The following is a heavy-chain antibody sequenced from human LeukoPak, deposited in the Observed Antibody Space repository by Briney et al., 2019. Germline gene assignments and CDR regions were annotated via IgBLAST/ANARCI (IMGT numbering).Heavy chain of an antibody. V-gene: IGHV3-7*01. CDR3: ARASAAGGNFDY. CDR2: IKEDGSEK. CDR1: GFTFSSYE. J-gene: IGHJ4*02. Sequence: GGSLRLSCAASGFTFSSYEMNWVHQAPGKGLEWVAKIKEDGSEKYYVDSVKGRFTISRDNAKNSLYLQMNSLRAEDTAVYYCARASAAGGNFDYWGQGTLVTVSS. D-gene: IGHD6-13*01.